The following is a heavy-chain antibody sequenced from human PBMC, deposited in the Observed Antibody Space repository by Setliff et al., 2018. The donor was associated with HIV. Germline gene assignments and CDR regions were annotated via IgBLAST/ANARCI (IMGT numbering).Heavy chain of an antibody. CDR2: INHNGST. CDR3: ARESPDGLDV. V-gene: IGHV4-34*01. Sequence: SETLSLTCAVYGGSFSDYFWTWIRQPPGRGLEWIGEINHNGSTTYNPSLKSRVTISRDTAKNEFSVKLTSVTAADTAVYYCARESPDGLDVWGQGTTVTVSS. J-gene: IGHJ6*02. CDR1: GGSFSDYF.